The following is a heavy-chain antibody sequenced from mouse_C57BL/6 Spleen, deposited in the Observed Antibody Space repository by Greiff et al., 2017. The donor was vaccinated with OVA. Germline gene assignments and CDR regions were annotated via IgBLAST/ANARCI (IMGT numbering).Heavy chain of an antibody. Sequence: QVQLQQPGAELVRPGTSVKLSCKASGYTFTSYWMHWVKQRPGQGLEWIGVIDPSDSYTNYNQKVKGKATLTVDTSSSTAYMQLSSLTSEDSAVYYCAKAHGTYYWYFDVWGTGTTVTVSS. V-gene: IGHV1-59*01. J-gene: IGHJ1*03. CDR3: AKAHGTYYWYFDV. CDR1: GYTFTSYW. CDR2: IDPSDSYT. D-gene: IGHD4-1*01.